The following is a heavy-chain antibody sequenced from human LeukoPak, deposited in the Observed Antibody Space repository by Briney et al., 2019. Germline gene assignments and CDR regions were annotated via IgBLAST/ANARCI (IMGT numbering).Heavy chain of an antibody. D-gene: IGHD3-16*01. CDR3: AKDSLADIDY. J-gene: IGHJ4*02. CDR2: IRHGGSIK. Sequence: AGGSLRLSCAASGFIFSTYGMYWVRQAPGKGLEWVAFIRHGGSIKNYADSVKGRYTIYRDNSKNTLYLQMNSLRAEDTAVYYCAKDSLADIDYWGQGTLVTVSS. V-gene: IGHV3-30*02. CDR1: GFIFSTYG.